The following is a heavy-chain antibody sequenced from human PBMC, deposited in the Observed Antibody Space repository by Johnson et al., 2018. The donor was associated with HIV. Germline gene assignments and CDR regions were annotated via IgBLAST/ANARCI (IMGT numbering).Heavy chain of an antibody. V-gene: IGHV3-33*08. CDR2: IWYDGTNK. CDR3: ATTRWSDTDPFDI. D-gene: IGHD3-3*01. J-gene: IGHJ3*02. CDR1: GLNFSDYG. Sequence: VQLVESGGGEVQPGRSVRLSCAASGLNFSDYGMHWVRQAPGKGLEWVAVIWYDGTNKYYADSVKGRFSISRDNSKNTLYLQMNSLRAEDTAVYYCATTRWSDTDPFDIWCQGTMVTVSS.